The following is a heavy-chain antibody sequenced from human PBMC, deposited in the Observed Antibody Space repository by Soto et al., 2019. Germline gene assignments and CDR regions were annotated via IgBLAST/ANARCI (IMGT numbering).Heavy chain of an antibody. J-gene: IGHJ5*02. CDR2: GYYSGTT. Sequence: ETLSLTCTVSGGSISNSTSYWGWIRQPPGKGLEWIGVGYYSGTTYYNPSLKSRVTISVETSKSHFSLSLSSVTAADTAVYYCATYSSSSGWFDPWGQGTLVTVSS. CDR1: GGSISNSTSY. CDR3: ATYSSSSGWFDP. D-gene: IGHD6-6*01. V-gene: IGHV4-39*02.